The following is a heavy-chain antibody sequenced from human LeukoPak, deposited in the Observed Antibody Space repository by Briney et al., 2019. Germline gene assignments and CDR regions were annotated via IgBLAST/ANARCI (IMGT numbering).Heavy chain of an antibody. Sequence: LETLSLTCAVYGGSIRSYYWSWIRQPAGKGLEWIGRIYSSGSTNYNPSLKSRVTMSVDTSKNQFSLKVSSVTAADTAVYYCARGSGWYYFDYWGQGTLVTVSS. J-gene: IGHJ4*02. CDR1: GGSIRSYY. CDR3: ARGSGWYYFDY. V-gene: IGHV4-59*10. CDR2: IYSSGST. D-gene: IGHD6-19*01.